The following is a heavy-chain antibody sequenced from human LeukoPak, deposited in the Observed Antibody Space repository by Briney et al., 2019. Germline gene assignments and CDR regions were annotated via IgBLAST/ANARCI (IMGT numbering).Heavy chain of an antibody. CDR2: INANSGAT. Sequence: GGSLRLSCTASGFAFSFFAMTWLRQPPGKGLEWVSTINANSGATSYAASVRGRFTISRDNSKNKLYLQLNRLRAEDTAVYYCAKPISGGLAVTADWFDPWGQGTLVVVSS. D-gene: IGHD6-19*01. V-gene: IGHV3-23*01. CDR3: AKPISGGLAVTADWFDP. CDR1: GFAFSFFA. J-gene: IGHJ5*01.